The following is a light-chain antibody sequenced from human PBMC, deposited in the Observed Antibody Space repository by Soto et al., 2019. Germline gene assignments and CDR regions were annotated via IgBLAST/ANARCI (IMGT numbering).Light chain of an antibody. J-gene: IGKJ1*01. V-gene: IGKV3D-20*01. CDR1: TGAVTNG. CDR2: DAS. Sequence: SLTVSPGGTVTLTCVSSTGAVTNGHYPYWYQQKPGLAPRLLMFDASSRANGIPDRFRGSGSGTGFTLTISSLEPEDFAVYYCQQYSSSLWTFGQGTKVDIK. CDR3: QQYSSSLWT.